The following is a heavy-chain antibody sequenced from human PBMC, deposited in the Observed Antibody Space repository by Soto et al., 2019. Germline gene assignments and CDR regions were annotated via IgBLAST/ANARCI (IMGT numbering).Heavy chain of an antibody. D-gene: IGHD6-6*01. V-gene: IGHV3-11*01. CDR1: GFTFSDYY. CDR3: ASPQPYSSSSFYYYGMDV. Sequence: GGSLRLSCAASGFTFSDYYMSWIRQAPGKGLEWVSYISSSGSTIHYADSVKGRFTISRDNAKNSLYLQMNSLRAEDTAVYYCASPQPYSSSSFYYYGMDVWGQGTTVTVSS. CDR2: ISSSGSTI. J-gene: IGHJ6*02.